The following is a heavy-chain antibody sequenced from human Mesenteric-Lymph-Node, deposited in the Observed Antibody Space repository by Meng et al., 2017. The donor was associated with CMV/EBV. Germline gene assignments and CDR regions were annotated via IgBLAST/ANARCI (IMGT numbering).Heavy chain of an antibody. Sequence: GESLKISCAASGFTVNSNFMTWVRQAPGKGLEWVAVSYSAGMTYYADSVKGRFTISRDNSKNTMYLQMNGLRLEDTAMYYCATEVAVRSYFSYGMDVWGQGTAVTVSS. J-gene: IGHJ6*02. CDR2: SYSAGMT. V-gene: IGHV3-66*02. CDR1: GFTVNSNF. D-gene: IGHD3-10*01. CDR3: ATEVAVRSYFSYGMDV.